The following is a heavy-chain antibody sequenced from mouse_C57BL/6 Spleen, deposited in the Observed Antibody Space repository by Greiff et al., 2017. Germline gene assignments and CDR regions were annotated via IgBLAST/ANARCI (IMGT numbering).Heavy chain of an antibody. CDR3: AREGGLRRFDY. CDR2: INPNNGGT. J-gene: IGHJ2*01. Sequence: EVQLQQSGPELVKPGASVKISCKASGYTFTDYYMNWVKQSHGKSLEWIGDINPNNGGTSYNQKFKGKATVTVDKSSSTAYMELRSLTSEDSAVYYCAREGGLRRFDYWGQGTTLTVSS. V-gene: IGHV1-26*01. CDR1: GYTFTDYY. D-gene: IGHD2-4*01.